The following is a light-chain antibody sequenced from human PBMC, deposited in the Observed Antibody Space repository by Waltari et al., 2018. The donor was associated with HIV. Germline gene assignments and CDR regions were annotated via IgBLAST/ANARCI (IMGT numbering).Light chain of an antibody. V-gene: IGLV1-44*01. Sequence: QSVLTQPPSASGTPGQRVTISCSGGNSNIGSNTVNWYQQFPGTAPRLLIYSNNQRPAGVPDRFSGAKSGTSASLVISELQSQDEADYHCAAWDDSLHGELFGGGTKLTVL. CDR2: SNN. CDR3: AAWDDSLHGEL. J-gene: IGLJ2*01. CDR1: NSNIGSNT.